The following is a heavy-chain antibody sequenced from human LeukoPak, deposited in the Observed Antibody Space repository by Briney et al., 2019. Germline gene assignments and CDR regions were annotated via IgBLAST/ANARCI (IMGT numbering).Heavy chain of an antibody. D-gene: IGHD6-19*01. Sequence: PGGSLRLSCAASGFTVSSNYMSWVRQAPGKGLVWVSRINSDGSSTSYADSVKGRFTISRDNAKNTLYLQMNSLRAEETAEYYCARGGHSAVAGTTGLDAFDIWGQGTMVTVSS. V-gene: IGHV3-74*01. CDR3: ARGGHSAVAGTTGLDAFDI. CDR1: GFTVSSNY. CDR2: INSDGSST. J-gene: IGHJ3*02.